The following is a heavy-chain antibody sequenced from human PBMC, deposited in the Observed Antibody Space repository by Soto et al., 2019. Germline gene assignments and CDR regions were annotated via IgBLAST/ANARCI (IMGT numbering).Heavy chain of an antibody. D-gene: IGHD6-13*01. V-gene: IGHV4-39*01. Sequence: SETLSLTCTVSGVSISSSSYYWGWIRQPPGKGLEWIGSIYYSGSTYYNPSLKSRVTISVDTSKNQFSLKLSSVTAADTAVYYCARNIAAARTRFDYWGQGTLVTVSS. CDR3: ARNIAAARTRFDY. J-gene: IGHJ4*02. CDR1: GVSISSSSYY. CDR2: IYYSGST.